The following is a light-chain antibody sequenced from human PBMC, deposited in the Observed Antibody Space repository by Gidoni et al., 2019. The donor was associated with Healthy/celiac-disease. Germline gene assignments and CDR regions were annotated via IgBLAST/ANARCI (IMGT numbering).Light chain of an antibody. CDR1: QDISNY. CDR3: QQYDNLPFT. CDR2: DAS. Sequence: DIKMTQSPSSLSASVGDRVTITCQASQDISNYLNWYQQKPGKAPKLLIYDASNLETGVPSRFSGSGSGTDSTFTISSLQPEDIATYYCQQYDNLPFTFGPGTKVDIK. V-gene: IGKV1-33*01. J-gene: IGKJ3*01.